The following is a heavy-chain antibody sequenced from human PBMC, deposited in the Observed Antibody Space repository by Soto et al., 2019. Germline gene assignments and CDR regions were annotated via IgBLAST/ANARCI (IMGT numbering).Heavy chain of an antibody. J-gene: IGHJ4*02. CDR3: ARRISSSSGDYFAY. CDR1: IDSFRINNYD. V-gene: IGHV4-39*01. Sequence: PSETLSLTCSLPIDSFRINNYDWGWFRQPPGKGLEWIGSMYSVGISYYSPSLRSRVTISRDTSKNQISLKLSSMTAADTAVYYCARRISSSSGDYFAYWGQGTMVTVSS. D-gene: IGHD6-6*01. CDR2: MYSVGIS.